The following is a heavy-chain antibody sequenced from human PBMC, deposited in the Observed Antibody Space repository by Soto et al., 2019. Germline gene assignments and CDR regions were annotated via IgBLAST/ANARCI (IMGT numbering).Heavy chain of an antibody. CDR2: IYYSGST. CDR1: GGSISSSSYY. Sequence: QLQLQESGPGLVKPSETLSLTCTVSGGSISSSSYYWGWIRQPPGKGLEWIGSIYYSGSTYYNPSLKSRVTISVDTSKNQFSLKLSSVTAADTAVYYCARHLRVLGGWYFDLWGRGTLVTVSS. D-gene: IGHD3-10*01. V-gene: IGHV4-39*01. J-gene: IGHJ2*01. CDR3: ARHLRVLGGWYFDL.